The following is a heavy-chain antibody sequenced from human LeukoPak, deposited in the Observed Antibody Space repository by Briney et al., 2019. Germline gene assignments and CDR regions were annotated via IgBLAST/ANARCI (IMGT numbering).Heavy chain of an antibody. CDR2: ISSSSSTI. Sequence: GGSLRLSCAASGFTFSSYSMNWVRQAPGKGLEWVSYISSSSSTIYYADSVKGRFTISRDNAKNSLYLQMNSLRAEDTAVYYCARRGYSYGPGIYYYMDVWGKGTTVTVSS. V-gene: IGHV3-48*01. CDR3: ARRGYSYGPGIYYYMDV. J-gene: IGHJ6*03. D-gene: IGHD5-18*01. CDR1: GFTFSSYS.